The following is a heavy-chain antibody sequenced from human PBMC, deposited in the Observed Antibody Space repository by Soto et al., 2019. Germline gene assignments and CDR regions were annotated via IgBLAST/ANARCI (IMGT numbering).Heavy chain of an antibody. CDR1: GGSISSGGYS. D-gene: IGHD6-6*01. Sequence: SETLSLTCAVSGGSISSGGYSWSWIRQPPGKGLEWIGYIYHSGSTYYNPSLKSRVTISVDRSKNQFSLKLSSVTAADTAVYYCARGLERSGGDSSSHTFDYWGQGTLVTVSS. CDR3: ARGLERSGGDSSSHTFDY. CDR2: IYHSGST. J-gene: IGHJ4*02. V-gene: IGHV4-30-2*01.